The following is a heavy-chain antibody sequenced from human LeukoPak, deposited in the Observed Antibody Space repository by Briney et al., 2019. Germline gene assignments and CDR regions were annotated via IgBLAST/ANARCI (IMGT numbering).Heavy chain of an antibody. V-gene: IGHV3-53*01. CDR3: ARGYCSGGSCYQPIDY. Sequence: GSLRLSCTVSGFTVSSNSMSWVRQAPGKGLEWVSFIYSDNTHYSDSVKGRFTISRDNAKNSLYLQMNSLRGEDTALYYCARGYCSGGSCYQPIDYWGQGTLVTVSS. J-gene: IGHJ4*02. CDR1: GFTVSSNS. D-gene: IGHD2-15*01. CDR2: IYSDNT.